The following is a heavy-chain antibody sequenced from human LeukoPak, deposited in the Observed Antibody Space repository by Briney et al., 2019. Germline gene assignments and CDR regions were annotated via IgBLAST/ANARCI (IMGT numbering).Heavy chain of an antibody. CDR1: DGSINSGGYF. Sequence: PSETLSLTCTVSDGSINSGGYFWSWLRQHPGKGLEWIGYTYYSGSTYYNPSLKSRVTISVDTSKSQFSLRLSSVTVADTAVYYCARSFKDYYGSGPFDYWGQGTLVTVSS. CDR3: ARSFKDYYGSGPFDY. D-gene: IGHD3-10*01. V-gene: IGHV4-31*03. CDR2: TYYSGST. J-gene: IGHJ4*02.